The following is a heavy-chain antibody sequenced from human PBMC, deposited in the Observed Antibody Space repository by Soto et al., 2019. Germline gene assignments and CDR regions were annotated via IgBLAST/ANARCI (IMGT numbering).Heavy chain of an antibody. Sequence: SCAASGFTFSSYAMHWVRQAPGKGLEWVAVISYDGSNKYYADSVKGRFTISRDNSKNTLYLQMNSLRAEDTAVYYCARVGSSSSWCFDYWGQGTLVTVSS. J-gene: IGHJ4*02. CDR1: GFTFSSYA. CDR2: ISYDGSNK. CDR3: ARVGSSSSWCFDY. V-gene: IGHV3-30-3*01. D-gene: IGHD6-6*01.